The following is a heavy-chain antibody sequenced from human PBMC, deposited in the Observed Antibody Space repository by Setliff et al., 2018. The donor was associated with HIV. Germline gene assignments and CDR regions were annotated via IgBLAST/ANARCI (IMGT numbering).Heavy chain of an antibody. CDR2: IRWNSGSI. J-gene: IGHJ6*03. V-gene: IGHV3-9*01. CDR3: AKALPASYYYMDV. Sequence: PGGSLRLSCAASGFTFGDYAMHWVRQAPGKGLEWFSGIRWNSGSIGYADSVKGRFTISRDNAKNSLYLQMNSLRAEDTAVYYCAKALPASYYYMDVWGKGTTFTVSS. CDR1: GFTFGDYA.